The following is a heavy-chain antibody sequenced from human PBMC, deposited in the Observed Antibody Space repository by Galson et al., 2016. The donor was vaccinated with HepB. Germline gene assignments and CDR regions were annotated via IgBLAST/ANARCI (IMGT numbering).Heavy chain of an antibody. CDR2: IYYSGST. CDR1: GGSISSYY. J-gene: IGHJ2*01. Sequence: TLSLTCTVSGGSISSYYWSWIRQPPGKGLEWIGYIYYSGSTNYNPSLKSRVTISVDTSKNQFSLKLSSVTAADTAVYYRAREPYDSSGYFWYFDLWGRGTLVTVSS. V-gene: IGHV4-59*12. CDR3: AREPYDSSGYFWYFDL. D-gene: IGHD3-22*01.